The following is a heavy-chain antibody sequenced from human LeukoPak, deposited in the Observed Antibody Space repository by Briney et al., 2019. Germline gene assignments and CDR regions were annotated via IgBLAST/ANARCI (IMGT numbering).Heavy chain of an antibody. J-gene: IGHJ4*02. D-gene: IGHD2-21*02. CDR3: AKEGYCGGDCYSDY. V-gene: IGHV4-61*01. CDR2: IYYSGNT. CDR1: GGSVNSGSYY. Sequence: SETLSLTCTVSGGSVNSGSYYWSWIRQPPGKGLEWIGYIYYSGNTNYNPSLKSRVTISVDTSKNQFSLRLSSVTAADTAVYYCAKEGYCGGDCYSDYWGQGTLVTVSS.